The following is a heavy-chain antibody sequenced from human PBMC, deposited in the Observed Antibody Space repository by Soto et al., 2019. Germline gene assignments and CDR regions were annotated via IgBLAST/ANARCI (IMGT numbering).Heavy chain of an antibody. J-gene: IGHJ6*02. CDR1: GFTFSSYA. Sequence: GSLRLSCSASGFTFSSYAMSWVRQAPGKGLEWVSAISGSGGSTYYADSVKGRFTFSRDNSKNTLYLQMNSLRAEDTAVYYCAKDDGSAYYYYYGMDVWGQGTTVTVSS. D-gene: IGHD6-25*01. CDR3: AKDDGSAYYYYYGMDV. CDR2: ISGSGGST. V-gene: IGHV3-23*01.